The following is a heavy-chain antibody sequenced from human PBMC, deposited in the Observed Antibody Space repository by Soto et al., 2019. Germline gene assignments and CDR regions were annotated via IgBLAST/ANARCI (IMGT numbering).Heavy chain of an antibody. V-gene: IGHV2-5*01. J-gene: IGHJ3*02. CDR3: AHRHDRGGFDI. Sequence: QITLKESGPTLVKPTQTLTLTCTFSGFSLNTRAVGVGWIRQAPGKALGWLALITWNDDERYTPSLNDRLTITKDTSKIHVVLTMTNIGPVDTATYSCAHRHDRGGFDIWGQGTAVTVSS. CDR2: ITWNDDE. CDR1: GFSLNTRAVG. D-gene: IGHD2-15*01.